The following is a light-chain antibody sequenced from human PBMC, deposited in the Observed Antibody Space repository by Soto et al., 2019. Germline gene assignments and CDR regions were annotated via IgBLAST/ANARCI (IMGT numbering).Light chain of an antibody. CDR1: SSDVGAYIY. Sequence: ALTQPASVSGSPGQSINISCGGTSSDVGAYIYVSWYQQFPGKAPKLILYEVNNRPSGVSNRFSGSKSGTTASLTISGLQPEDEADYYCSAYSDIDTKVFGTGTKVTVL. J-gene: IGLJ1*01. CDR3: SAYSDIDTKV. CDR2: EVN. V-gene: IGLV2-14*03.